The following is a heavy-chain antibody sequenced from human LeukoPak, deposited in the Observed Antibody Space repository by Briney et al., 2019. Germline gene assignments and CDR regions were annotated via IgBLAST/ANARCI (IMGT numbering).Heavy chain of an antibody. D-gene: IGHD4-23*01. CDR1: GFTFSSYS. CDR3: ARDCPAYGGNLVDY. Sequence: PGGSLRLSCAASGFTFSSYSMNWVPQAPGKGLEWVSSISSSSSYIYYADSVKGRFTISRDNAKNSLYLQMNSLRAEDTAVYYCARDCPAYGGNLVDYWGQGTLVTVSS. V-gene: IGHV3-21*01. CDR2: ISSSSSYI. J-gene: IGHJ4*02.